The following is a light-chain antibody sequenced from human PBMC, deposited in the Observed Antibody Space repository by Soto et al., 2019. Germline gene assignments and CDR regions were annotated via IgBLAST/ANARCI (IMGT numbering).Light chain of an antibody. CDR2: GAS. J-gene: IGKJ2*01. Sequence: EIVMTQSPATLSVSPGERATLSCRASHSVNSNLAWYQQRPGQVPRLLIYGASTRATGIPARFSGSGSGTEFSLTISSLQSEDFAVYYCQQYNVWPKTFGQGTKLEI. V-gene: IGKV3D-15*01. CDR1: HSVNSN. CDR3: QQYNVWPKT.